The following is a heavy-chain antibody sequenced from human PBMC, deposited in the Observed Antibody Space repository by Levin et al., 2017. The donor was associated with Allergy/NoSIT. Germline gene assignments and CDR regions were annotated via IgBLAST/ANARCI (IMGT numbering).Heavy chain of an antibody. CDR3: ARDLGSLKWELLNDAFDI. J-gene: IGHJ3*02. D-gene: IGHD1-26*01. Sequence: GGSLRLSCAASGFTFSSYSMNWVRQAPGKGLEWVSSISSSSSYIYYADSVKGRFTISRDNAKNSLYLQMNSLRAEDTAVYYCARDLGSLKWELLNDAFDIWGQGTMVTVSS. V-gene: IGHV3-21*01. CDR2: ISSSSSYI. CDR1: GFTFSSYS.